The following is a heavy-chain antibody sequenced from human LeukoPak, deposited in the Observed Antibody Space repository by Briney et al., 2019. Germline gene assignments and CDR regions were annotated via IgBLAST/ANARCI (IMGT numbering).Heavy chain of an antibody. CDR3: AREWNIQYSMGVDY. D-gene: IGHD3-3*01. V-gene: IGHV3-7*01. Sequence: GGSLRLSCAASGFTFSSSFMSWVRQTPGKGLEGVANIAQDGGEKNYVVSVEGRFTISRDNAKNSLYLEMNLLRADDTAVYYCAREWNIQYSMGVDYWGQGTLVTVSS. CDR1: GFTFSSSF. J-gene: IGHJ4*02. CDR2: IAQDGGEK.